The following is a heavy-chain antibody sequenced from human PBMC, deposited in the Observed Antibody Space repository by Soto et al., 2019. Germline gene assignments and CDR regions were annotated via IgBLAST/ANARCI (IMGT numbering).Heavy chain of an antibody. J-gene: IGHJ5*02. CDR3: AREADIVVVPGGGNWFDP. CDR2: IYYSGST. D-gene: IGHD2-2*01. V-gene: IGHV4-31*03. CDR1: GGSISSGGYY. Sequence: QVQLQESGPGLVKPSQTLSLTCTVSGGSISSGGYYWSWIRQHPGKGLEWIGYIYYSGSTYYNPSLMSRVTISVDTSKNQFSLKRSSVTAADTAVYYWAREADIVVVPGGGNWFDPWGQGTLVTVSS.